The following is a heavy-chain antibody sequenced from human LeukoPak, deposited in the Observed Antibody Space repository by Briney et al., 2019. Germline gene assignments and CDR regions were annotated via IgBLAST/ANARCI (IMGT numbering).Heavy chain of an antibody. J-gene: IGHJ4*02. V-gene: IGHV4-34*01. CDR2: INHSGST. CDR1: GGSFSGYY. Sequence: SETLSLTCAVYGGSFSGYYWSWIRQPPGKGLEWIGEINHSGSTNYNPSLKSRVTISVDTSKNQFSLKLSSVTAADTAVYYCAGSSSLTGYWGQGTLVTVSS. CDR3: AGSSSLTGY. D-gene: IGHD6-13*01.